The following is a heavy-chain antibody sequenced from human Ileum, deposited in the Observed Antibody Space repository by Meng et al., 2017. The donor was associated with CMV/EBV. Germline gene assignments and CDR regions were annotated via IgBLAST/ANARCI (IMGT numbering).Heavy chain of an antibody. CDR2: ISSSGSTI. D-gene: IGHD2-8*01. CDR3: ANMVYALSFDS. V-gene: IGHV3-48*03. J-gene: IGHJ4*02. Sequence: GGSLRLSCVASGITFSSYEMNWVRQAPGKGLEWISHISSSGSTIYYADSVKGRFTISRDNAKNSLYLQINSLRAEDTAVYYCANMVYALSFDSWGQGTLVTVSS. CDR1: GITFSSYE.